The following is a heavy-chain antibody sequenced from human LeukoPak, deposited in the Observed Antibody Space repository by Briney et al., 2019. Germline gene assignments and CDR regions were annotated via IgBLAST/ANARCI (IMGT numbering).Heavy chain of an antibody. Sequence: SETLSLTCTVSGGSISSGSYYWSWIRQPAGKGLEWIGRIYTSGSTNYNPSLMSRVTISVDTSKNQFSLKLSSVTAADTAVYYCARDDIVVVPTWGQGTLVTVSS. V-gene: IGHV4-61*02. CDR1: GGSISSGSYY. CDR2: IYTSGST. D-gene: IGHD2-2*01. CDR3: ARDDIVVVPT. J-gene: IGHJ5*02.